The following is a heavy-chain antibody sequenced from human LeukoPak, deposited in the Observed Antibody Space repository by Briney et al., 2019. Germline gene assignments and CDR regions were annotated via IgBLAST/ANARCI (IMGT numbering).Heavy chain of an antibody. D-gene: IGHD5-24*01. CDR1: GFTFNNFA. CDR2: VLQSGVDT. Sequence: GGSLRLSCAASGFTFNNFAMTWVRQAPGKGLEWVAGVLQSGVDTDYADSVKGRFTISRDNSKNTLYLQMSSLRVEDTATYCCAKDAVSGDGYWEFDHWGQGTLVTVSS. V-gene: IGHV3-23*01. CDR3: AKDAVSGDGYWEFDH. J-gene: IGHJ4*02.